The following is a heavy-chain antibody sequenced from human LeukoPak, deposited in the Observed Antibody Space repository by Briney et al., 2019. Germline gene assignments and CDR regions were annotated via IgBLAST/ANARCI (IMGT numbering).Heavy chain of an antibody. Sequence: SETPSLTCAVYGGSFSGYYWSWIRQPPGKGLEWIREINHSGSTNYNPSLKSRVTISVDTSKNQFSLKLSSVTAADTAVYYCASGYSGHDYWGQGTLVTVSS. D-gene: IGHD2-15*01. CDR3: ASGYSGHDY. CDR1: GGSFSGYY. CDR2: INHSGST. J-gene: IGHJ4*02. V-gene: IGHV4-34*01.